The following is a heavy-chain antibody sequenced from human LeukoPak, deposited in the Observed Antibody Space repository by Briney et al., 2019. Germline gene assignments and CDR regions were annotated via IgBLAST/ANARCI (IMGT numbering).Heavy chain of an antibody. CDR3: ATAYNWNYDWFDP. Sequence: GGSLRLSCAASGFTFSSYGMHWVRQAPGKGLEWVAVISYDGSNKYYADSVKGRFTISRDNSKNTLYLQMNSLRAEDTAVYYCATAYNWNYDWFDPWGQGTLVTVSS. CDR2: ISYDGSNK. V-gene: IGHV3-30*03. CDR1: GFTFSSYG. J-gene: IGHJ5*02. D-gene: IGHD1-7*01.